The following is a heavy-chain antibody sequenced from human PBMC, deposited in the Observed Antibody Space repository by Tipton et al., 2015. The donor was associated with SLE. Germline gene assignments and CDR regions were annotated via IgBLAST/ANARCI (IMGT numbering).Heavy chain of an antibody. J-gene: IGHJ3*02. V-gene: IGHV4-59*01. D-gene: IGHD3-16*01. CDR1: GGSISGFF. CDR2: SYYTGNT. CDR3: ARGVYDLSSPGDAFDI. Sequence: TLSLTCTVSGGSISGFFWNWIRQPPGKGLEWMGYSYYTGNTNYNSSLKSRITMSVDTSKNLFSLKLNSVTAADTAVYYCARGVYDLSSPGDAFDIWGQGTMVTVSS.